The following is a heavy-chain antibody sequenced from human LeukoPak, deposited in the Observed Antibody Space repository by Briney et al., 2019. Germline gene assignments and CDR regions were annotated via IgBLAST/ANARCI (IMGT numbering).Heavy chain of an antibody. CDR3: AREDTINGVTHFDY. Sequence: PGKSLRLSCAASGFTFSSYSMNWVRQAPGKGLEWVSSISSSSSYIYYADSVKGRFTISRDNAKNSLYLQMNSLRAEDTAVYYCAREDTINGVTHFDYWGQGTLVTVSS. J-gene: IGHJ4*02. D-gene: IGHD2-8*01. V-gene: IGHV3-21*01. CDR1: GFTFSSYS. CDR2: ISSSSSYI.